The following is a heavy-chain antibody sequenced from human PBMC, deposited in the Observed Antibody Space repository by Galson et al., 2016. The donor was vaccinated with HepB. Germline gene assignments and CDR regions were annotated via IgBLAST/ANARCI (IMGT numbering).Heavy chain of an antibody. CDR3: ARGGSSARNWFDP. Sequence: WVRQAPGQGLEWTGGIIPITGITTYPQKLQGRVTLTADISTSTVYMELSSLRSEDTAVYYCARGGSSARNWFDPWGQGTLVTVSS. D-gene: IGHD3-16*01. V-gene: IGHV1-69*10. J-gene: IGHJ5*02. CDR2: IIPITGIT.